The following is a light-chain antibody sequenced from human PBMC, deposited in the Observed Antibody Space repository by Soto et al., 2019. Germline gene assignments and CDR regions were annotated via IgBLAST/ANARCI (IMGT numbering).Light chain of an antibody. CDR2: KAS. Sequence: DIQMTQSPSTLSASVGDRVTITCRASQSIGSWLAWFQQKPGKAPKVLIYKASSLERGVPSRFSGSGSGTEFTLTISSLQPDDFATYYCQQYNSYSSFGQGTKVEIK. V-gene: IGKV1-5*03. J-gene: IGKJ1*01. CDR3: QQYNSYSS. CDR1: QSIGSW.